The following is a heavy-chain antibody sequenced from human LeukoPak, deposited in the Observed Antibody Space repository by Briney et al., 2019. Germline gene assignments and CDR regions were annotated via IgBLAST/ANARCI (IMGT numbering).Heavy chain of an antibody. CDR3: AKGSSHWRDYYYFDY. Sequence: GGSLRLSCAASGFTVSSNYMSWVRQAPGKGLEWVSVIYSGGSTSYADSVKGRFTISRDNSKNTLYLQMNSLTAEDTAVYYCAKGSSHWRDYYYFDYWGQGTLVTVSS. CDR1: GFTVSSNY. J-gene: IGHJ4*02. V-gene: IGHV3-53*01. D-gene: IGHD5-12*01. CDR2: IYSGGST.